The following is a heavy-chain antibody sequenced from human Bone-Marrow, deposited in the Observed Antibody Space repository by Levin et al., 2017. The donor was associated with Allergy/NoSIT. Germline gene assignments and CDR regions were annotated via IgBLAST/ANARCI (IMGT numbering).Heavy chain of an antibody. J-gene: IGHJ4*02. D-gene: IGHD3-3*01. Sequence: GGSLRLSCAASGITFTNAWMNWVRQAPGKGLEWVGLIKTNADGGTIDYAAPVKGRCTISRDDANNTLYLHMNSLRTEDTAVYYCNSGDFDVWSGYYSFEYWGQGTLVTVSS. CDR2: IKTNADGGTI. CDR3: NSGDFDVWSGYYSFEY. CDR1: GITFTNAW. V-gene: IGHV3-15*01.